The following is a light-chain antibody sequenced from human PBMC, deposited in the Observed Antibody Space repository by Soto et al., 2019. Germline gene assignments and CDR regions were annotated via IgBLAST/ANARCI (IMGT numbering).Light chain of an antibody. Sequence: EVVLTQSPATLSLSPGERATLSCRGSQSVRSHLVWYQPKPGQAPSLLIYEASNRATGIPARFSGSGSGTDFTLTIRRLEPEDFAVYYCQQYGSSRTFGQGTKVDIK. CDR3: QQYGSSRT. V-gene: IGKV3-20*01. J-gene: IGKJ1*01. CDR1: QSVRSH. CDR2: EAS.